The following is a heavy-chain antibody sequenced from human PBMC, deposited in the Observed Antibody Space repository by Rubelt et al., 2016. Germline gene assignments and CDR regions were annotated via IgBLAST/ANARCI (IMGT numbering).Heavy chain of an antibody. CDR1: GGSISSSSYY. V-gene: IGHV4-39*07. Sequence: QLQLQESGPGLVKPSETLSLTCTVSGGSISSSSYYWGWIRQPPGKGLEWIGSIYYSGSTNYNPSLKSRVTISVDTSKNQWSLNLICVTAADTAVYYGTGGGVRGNWFDPWGQGTLVTVSS. D-gene: IGHD3-10*01. J-gene: IGHJ5*02. CDR2: IYYSGST. CDR3: TGGGVRGNWFDP.